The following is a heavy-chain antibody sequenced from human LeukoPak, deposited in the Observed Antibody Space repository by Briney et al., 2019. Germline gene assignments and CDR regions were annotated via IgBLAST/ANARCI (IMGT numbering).Heavy chain of an antibody. J-gene: IGHJ4*02. CDR2: INPNSSGT. Sequence: ASVKVSCKASGYTFTGYYMHWVRQAPGQGLEWMGWINPNSSGTNYGRKLQGRVTMTTDTTTSTAYMELRSLRSDDTAVYYCARDAGKLSCSHWGQGTLVTVSS. D-gene: IGHD1-14*01. CDR1: GYTFTGYY. CDR3: ARDAGKLSCSH. V-gene: IGHV1-2*02.